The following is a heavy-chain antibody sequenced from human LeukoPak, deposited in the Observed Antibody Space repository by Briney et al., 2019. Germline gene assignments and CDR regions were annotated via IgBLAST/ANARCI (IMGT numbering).Heavy chain of an antibody. D-gene: IGHD3-10*01. CDR2: INGDESST. CDR3: AKDIVSAGSGSYYKLRLYYYYGMDV. Sequence: GGSLRLSCAASGFTFKDYWMHWVRRAPGKGLVWVSRINGDESSTAYADSVKGRFTISRDNAKNSLYLQMNSLRAEDTALYYCAKDIVSAGSGSYYKLRLYYYYGMDVWGQGTTVTVSS. V-gene: IGHV3-74*01. J-gene: IGHJ6*02. CDR1: GFTFKDYW.